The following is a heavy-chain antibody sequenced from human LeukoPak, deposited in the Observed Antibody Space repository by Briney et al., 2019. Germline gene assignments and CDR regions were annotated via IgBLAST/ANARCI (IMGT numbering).Heavy chain of an antibody. J-gene: IGHJ4*02. CDR2: IWYDGSNK. V-gene: IGHV3-33*01. D-gene: IGHD3-10*01. Sequence: GGSLRLSCAASGFTFSSYGMHWVRQAPGKGLEWVAVIWYDGSNKYYADSVKGRFTISRDNSKNTLYLQMNSLRAEDTAVYYCARDSPDYYGSGSPPRCFDYWGQGTLVTVSS. CDR1: GFTFSSYG. CDR3: ARDSPDYYGSGSPPRCFDY.